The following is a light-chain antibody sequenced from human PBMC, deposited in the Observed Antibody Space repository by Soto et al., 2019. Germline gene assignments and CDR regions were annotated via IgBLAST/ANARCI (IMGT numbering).Light chain of an antibody. V-gene: IGKV2-28*01. J-gene: IGKJ3*01. CDR2: LAS. CDR1: QSLLETDGYNY. Sequence: DFVMTQSPLSLSVTPGEAASISYRSNQSLLETDGYNYLHWYMQKPGQSPQLLIYLASTRAAGVPDRFSGSASGTEFTLKISRVEAEDVGVYYCMQGLQTQFTFGPGTKVDIK. CDR3: MQGLQTQFT.